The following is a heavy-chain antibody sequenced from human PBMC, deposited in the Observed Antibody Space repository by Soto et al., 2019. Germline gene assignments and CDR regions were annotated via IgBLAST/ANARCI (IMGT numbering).Heavy chain of an antibody. J-gene: IGHJ6*02. V-gene: IGHV4-61*01. Sequence: PSETLSLTCTVSGGSVSSGSYYWSWIRQPPWKGLEWIGYIYYSGSTNYNPSLKSRVTISVDTSKNQFSLKLSSVTAADTAVYYCARSTYQLLDYYYYGMDVWGQGXTVTVYS. CDR1: GGSVSSGSYY. CDR2: IYYSGST. D-gene: IGHD2-2*01. CDR3: ARSTYQLLDYYYYGMDV.